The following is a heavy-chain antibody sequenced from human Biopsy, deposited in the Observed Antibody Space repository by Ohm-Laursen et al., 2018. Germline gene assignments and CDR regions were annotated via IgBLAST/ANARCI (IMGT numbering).Heavy chain of an antibody. Sequence: SLRLSCAASGFTFSHACMSWVRQAPGKGLEWVGRIRDKANSYTTDYAASVKGRFTISRDDSKNSLYLQMNSLKTEDMALYYCARAGRYCSGGGCSSWFDSWGQGTLVTVSS. CDR2: IRDKANSYTT. D-gene: IGHD2-15*01. V-gene: IGHV3-72*01. CDR1: GFTFSHAC. CDR3: ARAGRYCSGGGCSSWFDS. J-gene: IGHJ5*01.